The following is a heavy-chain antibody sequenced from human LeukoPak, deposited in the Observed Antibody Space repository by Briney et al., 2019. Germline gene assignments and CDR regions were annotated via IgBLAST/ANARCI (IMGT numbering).Heavy chain of an antibody. CDR2: INPNSGGT. D-gene: IGHD6-19*01. J-gene: IGHJ5*02. CDR3: ARENSSGWYFWFDP. Sequence: SVKVSCKASGYTFTGYYMHWVRQAPGQGLEWMGWINPNSGGTNYAQKFQGRVTMTRDTSISTAYMELSRLRSDDTAVYCCARENSSGWYFWFDPWGQGTLVTVSS. V-gene: IGHV1-2*02. CDR1: GYTFTGYY.